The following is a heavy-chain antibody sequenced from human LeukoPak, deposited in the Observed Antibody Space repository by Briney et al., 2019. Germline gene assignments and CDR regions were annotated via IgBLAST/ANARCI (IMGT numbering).Heavy chain of an antibody. Sequence: GGSLRLSCAASGFTISTYWMSWVRQAPGKGLEWVANANQEGSEKYYVDSVKGRFTISKDNAKNSLYLQMNSLRAEDTAVYYCARDPKWLDYWGQGTLVTVSS. CDR1: GFTISTYW. CDR2: ANQEGSEK. V-gene: IGHV3-7*01. CDR3: ARDPKWLDY. J-gene: IGHJ4*02. D-gene: IGHD5-12*01.